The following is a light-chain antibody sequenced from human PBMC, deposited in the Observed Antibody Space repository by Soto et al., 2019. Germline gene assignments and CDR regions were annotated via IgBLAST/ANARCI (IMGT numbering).Light chain of an antibody. CDR1: SGHSSYI. CDR3: ETWDSXTWV. V-gene: IGLV4-60*03. CDR2: LEGSGSY. Sequence: QSVLTQSSSASASLGSSVKLTCTLSSGHSSYIIAWHQQQPGKAPRYLMKLEGSGSYNKGSGVPDRFSGSSSGADRYLTISNLQSEDEADYYCETWDSXTWVFGGGTKX. J-gene: IGLJ3*02.